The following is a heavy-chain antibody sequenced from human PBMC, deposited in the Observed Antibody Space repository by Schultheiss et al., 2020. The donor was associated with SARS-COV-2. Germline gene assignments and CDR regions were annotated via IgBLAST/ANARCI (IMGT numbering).Heavy chain of an antibody. CDR1: GFSLRNSGVG. D-gene: IGHD2-21*02. CDR3: ARMVVTAIPYYAMDV. J-gene: IGHJ6*02. V-gene: IGHV2-5*01. CDR2: IYWNNDE. Sequence: SGPTLVKPTQTLTLTCTFSGFSLRNSGVGVGWIRQPPGKALEWLALIYWNNDERYSPSLKSRLTITKDTSKNQVVLTMTNMDPVDTATYYCARMVVTAIPYYAMDVWGQGTTVTVSS.